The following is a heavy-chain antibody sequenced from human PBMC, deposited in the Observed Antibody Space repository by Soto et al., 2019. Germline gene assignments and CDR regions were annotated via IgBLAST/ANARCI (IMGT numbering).Heavy chain of an antibody. J-gene: IGHJ4*02. V-gene: IGHV4-34*01. CDR1: GGSFSGYY. CDR3: ARGVPGIAMAGTSEGY. D-gene: IGHD6-19*01. CDR2: INHSGST. Sequence: QVQLQQWGAGLLKPSETLSLTCAVYGGSFSGYYWSWIRQPPGKGLEWIGEINHSGSTNYNPSLKSRVTISVDTSKNQFSLKLSSVTAADTAVYYCARGVPGIAMAGTSEGYWGQGTLVTVSS.